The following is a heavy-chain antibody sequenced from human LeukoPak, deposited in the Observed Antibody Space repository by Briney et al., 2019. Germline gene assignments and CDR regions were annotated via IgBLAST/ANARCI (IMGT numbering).Heavy chain of an antibody. CDR2: IRSKAYGGTT. D-gene: IGHD3-22*01. J-gene: IGHJ5*02. CDR1: GFTFGDYA. V-gene: IGHV3-49*03. Sequence: GGSLRLSCTASGFTFGDYAMSWFRQAPGKGLEWGGFIRSKAYGGTTEYAASVKGRFTNSRDDSKSIAYLQMNSLKTEDTAVYYCTRGVYYYDSLSLDPWGQGTLVTVSS. CDR3: TRGVYYYDSLSLDP.